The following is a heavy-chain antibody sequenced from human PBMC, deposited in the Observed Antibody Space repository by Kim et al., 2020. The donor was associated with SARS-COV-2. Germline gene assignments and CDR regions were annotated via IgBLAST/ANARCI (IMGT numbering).Heavy chain of an antibody. J-gene: IGHJ4*02. V-gene: IGHV4-4*07. D-gene: IGHD3-16*02. CDR1: GDSLSSDY. CDR2: IYTSGRT. Sequence: SETLSLTCTVSGDSLSSDYWSWNRQPAGKGLEWIGCIYTSGRTNYNPPLQSLVTMSVDMSKNQFSLKLSSVTAADTAVYYCASALGHWGQGTLVTVSS. CDR3: ASALGH.